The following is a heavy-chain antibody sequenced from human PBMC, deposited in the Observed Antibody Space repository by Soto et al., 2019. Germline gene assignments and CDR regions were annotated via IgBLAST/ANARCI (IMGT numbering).Heavy chain of an antibody. Sequence: QRQLVQSGPEVKKPGTSVKVSCKASGFTFTRSAVQWVRQARGQRLEWIGWIVVDNGNTKYAQKFQERVTITSDMSTSTAYLELSSLRSEATAVYYCAADRSAMDVWGQGTTVTVSS. J-gene: IGHJ6*01. CDR2: IVVDNGNT. V-gene: IGHV1-58*01. CDR3: AADRSAMDV. CDR1: GFTFTRSA.